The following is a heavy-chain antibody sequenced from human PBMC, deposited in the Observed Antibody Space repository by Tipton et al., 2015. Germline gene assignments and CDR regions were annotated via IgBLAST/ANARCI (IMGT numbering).Heavy chain of an antibody. CDR1: GGSISSGGYY. J-gene: IGHJ6*02. CDR3: ASHYSTVTIPYYYYGMDV. V-gene: IGHV4-31*03. CDR2: IYYTGST. Sequence: TLSLTCTVSGGSISSGGYYWSWIRQHPGKGLEWIGYIYYTGSTYYNPSLKSRVTISVDTSKNQFSLKLSSVSAADTAVYYCASHYSTVTIPYYYYGMDVWGQGTTVTVSS. D-gene: IGHD4-17*01.